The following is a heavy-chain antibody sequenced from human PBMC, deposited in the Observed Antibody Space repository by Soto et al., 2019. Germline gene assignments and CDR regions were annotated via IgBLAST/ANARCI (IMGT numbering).Heavy chain of an antibody. CDR2: IYYSGST. D-gene: IGHD3-10*01. J-gene: IGHJ5*02. CDR3: ARYMVRGVTNWFDP. Sequence: SETLSLTSTASVGPITISYVGWIRQHPGKGLEWIGYIYYSGSTNYNPSLKSRVAISVDTSKNQFSLKLSSVTAADTAVYYCARYMVRGVTNWFDPWGQGTLVTVSS. V-gene: IGHV4-59*01. CDR1: VGPITISY.